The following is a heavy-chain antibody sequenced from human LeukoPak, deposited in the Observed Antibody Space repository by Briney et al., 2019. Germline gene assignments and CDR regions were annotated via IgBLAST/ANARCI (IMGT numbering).Heavy chain of an antibody. D-gene: IGHD4-17*01. CDR3: ARPTGTQDYYGMDV. J-gene: IGHJ6*02. CDR2: IIPILSLA. CDR1: GDTFSDYV. V-gene: IGHV1-69*04. Sequence: ASVKVSCKASGDTFSDYVISCVQQAPGQGLEWMGRIIPILSLANYAQKFQGRVTITADKSTSTAFLELSSLTSDDTAVYYCARPTGTQDYYGMDVWGQGTTVSVSS.